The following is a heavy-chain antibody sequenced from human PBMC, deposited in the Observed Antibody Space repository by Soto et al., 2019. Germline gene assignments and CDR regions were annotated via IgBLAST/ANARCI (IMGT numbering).Heavy chain of an antibody. CDR2: IRSKANSYAT. CDR1: GFTFSGYT. D-gene: IGHD2-21*01. Sequence: EVQLVESGGGLVQPGGSLNLSCAASGFTFSGYTMHWVRQASGKGLEWVGRIRSKANSYATAYAASVNGRFTISRDDSKNTASLQMNSLKTEDTAVYYCTRLSDCGDDCSDYWGQGTLVTVSS. CDR3: TRLSDCGDDCSDY. J-gene: IGHJ4*02. V-gene: IGHV3-73*02.